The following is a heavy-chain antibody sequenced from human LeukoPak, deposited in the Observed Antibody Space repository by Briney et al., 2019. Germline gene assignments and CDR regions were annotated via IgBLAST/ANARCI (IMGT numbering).Heavy chain of an antibody. CDR1: GGSISSGGYY. CDR2: IYYSGST. J-gene: IGHJ3*02. V-gene: IGHV4-31*03. CDR3: ARVWDYDYVWGRPGGDAFDI. Sequence: PSETLSLTCTVSGGSISSGGYYWSWIRQHPGKGLEWVGYIYYSGSTHYNPSLKSRVTISVDTSKNQFSLKLSSVTAADTAVYYCARVWDYDYVWGRPGGDAFDIWGQGTMVTVSS. D-gene: IGHD3-16*01.